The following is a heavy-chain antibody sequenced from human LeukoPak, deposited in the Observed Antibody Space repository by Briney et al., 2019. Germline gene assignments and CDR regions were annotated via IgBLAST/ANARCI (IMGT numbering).Heavy chain of an antibody. CDR2: INPNSGDT. CDR1: GYIFTGYY. V-gene: IGHV1-2*02. J-gene: IGHJ4*02. Sequence: ASVKVSCKASGYIFTGYYMHWVRQAPGQGLEWMGWINPNSGDTNYAQKFQGRVTMTRDTSISTAYMELSRLRSDDTAVYYCARFTSGYYGYFDYWGQGTLVTVSS. D-gene: IGHD3-22*01. CDR3: ARFTSGYYGYFDY.